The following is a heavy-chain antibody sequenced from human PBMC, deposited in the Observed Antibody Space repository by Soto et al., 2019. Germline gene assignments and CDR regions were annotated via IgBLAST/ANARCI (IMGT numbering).Heavy chain of an antibody. V-gene: IGHV4-39*01. J-gene: IGHJ1*01. CDR2: IDYRGTT. CDR1: GASISSSTYF. Sequence: QLQLQESGPGLVKPSETLSLTCTVSGASISSSTYFWGWIRHPPGKGLEWIGSIDYRGTTYYNTTLTGAATTSVGTSQNQFSLGLNSVTAADTAVYYCARHGANSGRYSEYFQNWGQGTLVTVSS. D-gene: IGHD1-26*01. CDR3: ARHGANSGRYSEYFQN.